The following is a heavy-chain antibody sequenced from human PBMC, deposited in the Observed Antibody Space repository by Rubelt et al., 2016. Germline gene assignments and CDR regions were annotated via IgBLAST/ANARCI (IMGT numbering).Heavy chain of an antibody. V-gene: IGHV1-3*01. CDR2: INAGNGNT. CDR3: AREEGGDTHPTDLFDY. J-gene: IGHJ4*02. D-gene: IGHD2-21*01. Sequence: MHWVRQAPGQRLEWLGWINAGNGNTKYSQKFQGRVTITRDTSASTAYMELSSLRSEDTAVYYCAREEGGDTHPTDLFDYWGQGTLVTVSS.